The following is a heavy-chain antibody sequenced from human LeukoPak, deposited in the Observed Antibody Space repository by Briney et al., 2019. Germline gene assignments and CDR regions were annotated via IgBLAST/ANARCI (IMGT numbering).Heavy chain of an antibody. V-gene: IGHV4-34*01. CDR2: INHSGST. D-gene: IGHD3-10*01. CDR1: GGSFSGYY. CDR3: ARSFGASTAYGSADY. J-gene: IGHJ4*02. Sequence: LETLSLTCAVYGGSFSGYYWSWIRQPPGKGLEWIGEINHSGSTNYNPSPKSRVTISVDTSKNQFSLKLSSVTAADTAVYYCARSFGASTAYGSADYWGQGTLVTVSS.